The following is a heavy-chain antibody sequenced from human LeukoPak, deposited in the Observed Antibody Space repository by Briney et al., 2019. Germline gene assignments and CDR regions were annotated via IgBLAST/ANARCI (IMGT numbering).Heavy chain of an antibody. CDR3: AKDTGILLDY. CDR2: IRYDGSNK. CDR1: GFTFSSYG. D-gene: IGHD1-14*01. V-gene: IGHV3-30*02. Sequence: PGGSLRLSCAASGFTFSSYGTHWVRQAPGKGLEWVAFIRYDGSNKYYADSVKGRFTISRDNSKNTLYLQMNSLRAEDTAVYYCAKDTGILLDYWGQGTLVTVSS. J-gene: IGHJ4*02.